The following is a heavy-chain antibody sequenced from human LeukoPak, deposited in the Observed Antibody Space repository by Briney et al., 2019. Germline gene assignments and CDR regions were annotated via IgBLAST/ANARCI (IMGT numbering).Heavy chain of an antibody. CDR1: GVIVSSNF. V-gene: IGHV3-53*01. Sequence: GGSLRLSCAASGVIVSSNFMSCVRQAPGKGLQWVAIMYAGGTTDYSDSVRGRFHISRDSSNNTLTLQINSLRAEDTAVYYCARGSGSGWPLDRWGQGALVTVSS. CDR2: MYAGGTT. J-gene: IGHJ5*02. D-gene: IGHD6-19*01. CDR3: ARGSGSGWPLDR.